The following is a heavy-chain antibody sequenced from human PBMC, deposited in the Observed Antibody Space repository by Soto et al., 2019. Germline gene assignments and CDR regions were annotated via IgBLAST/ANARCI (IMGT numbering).Heavy chain of an antibody. V-gene: IGHV3-23*01. J-gene: IGHJ3*02. Sequence: GGSLRLSCAASGFTFSSYAMSWVRQAPGKGLEWVSAISGSGGSTYYADSVKGRFTISRDNSKNTLYLQMNSLRAEDTAVYYCAKPGITMVRGANDDFDIWGQGTVLTVSS. CDR3: AKPGITMVRGANDDFDI. CDR1: GFTFSSYA. CDR2: ISGSGGST. D-gene: IGHD3-10*01.